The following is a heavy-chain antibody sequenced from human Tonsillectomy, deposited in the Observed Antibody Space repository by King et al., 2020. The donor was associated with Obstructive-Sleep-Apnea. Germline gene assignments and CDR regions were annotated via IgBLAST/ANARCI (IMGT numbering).Heavy chain of an antibody. CDR2: IWYDGSNK. D-gene: IGHD4-17*01. CDR1: GFTFSNYG. J-gene: IGHJ6*02. Sequence: VQLVESGGGVVQPGRSLRVSCAASGFTFSNYGMHWVRQAPGQGLEWVAIIWYDGSNKYYADSVKGRFTISRDNSKNTLYLQMNRLRAEDTVVDYCSSDALPFSLYGTNDSYYGMDVWGQGTTVTVSS. V-gene: IGHV3-33*01. CDR3: SSDALPFSLYGTNDSYYGMDV.